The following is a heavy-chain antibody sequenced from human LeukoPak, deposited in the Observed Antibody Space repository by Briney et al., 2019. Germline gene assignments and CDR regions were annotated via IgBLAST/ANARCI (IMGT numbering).Heavy chain of an antibody. CDR3: ARWDSGSYFLDY. D-gene: IGHD1-26*01. V-gene: IGHV4-59*02. J-gene: IGHJ4*02. Sequence: PSETLSLTCTVSGGSVSSYYWNWIRQPPGKGLEWIGYIYYSGSTNYNPSLKSRVTISIDTSKNQFSLKLNSVTAADTAVYYCARWDSGSYFLDYRGQGTLVTVSS. CDR2: IYYSGST. CDR1: GGSVSSYY.